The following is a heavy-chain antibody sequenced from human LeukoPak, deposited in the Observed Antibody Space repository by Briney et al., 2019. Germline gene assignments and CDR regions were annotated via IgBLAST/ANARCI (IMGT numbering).Heavy chain of an antibody. J-gene: IGHJ4*02. D-gene: IGHD3-16*02. CDR3: AKVSRARGTYFFDY. V-gene: IGHV3-23*01. Sequence: GGSLRLSCAASGFTFGTYAMSWVRQAPGKGLEWVSVISGSGGSAYYADSVKGRVTISRDISKNTLFLQMNRLRAEDTAVYYYAKVSRARGTYFFDYWGQGTLVTVSS. CDR1: GFTFGTYA. CDR2: ISGSGGSA.